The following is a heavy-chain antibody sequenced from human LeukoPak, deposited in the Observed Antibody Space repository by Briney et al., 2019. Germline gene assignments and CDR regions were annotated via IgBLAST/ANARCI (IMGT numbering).Heavy chain of an antibody. V-gene: IGHV3-43D*03. Sequence: GGSLRLSCSASGFTFDDYAMHWVRQAPGKGLECVSLISWDGDSTYYSDSVKGRFTRDNNKNSLYLQMNSLRTEDTALYYCATAPYDSIGIFDYWGQGTLVTVSS. CDR1: GFTFDDYA. J-gene: IGHJ4*02. D-gene: IGHD3-22*01. CDR3: ATAPYDSIGIFDY. CDR2: ISWDGDST.